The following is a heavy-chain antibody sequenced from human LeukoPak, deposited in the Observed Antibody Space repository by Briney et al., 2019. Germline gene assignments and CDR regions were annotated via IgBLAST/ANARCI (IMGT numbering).Heavy chain of an antibody. CDR3: AKVLATLRWFGELLYSGFDP. CDR1: GFTFSSYA. D-gene: IGHD3-10*01. J-gene: IGHJ5*02. V-gene: IGHV3-23*01. Sequence: GGSLRLSCAASGFTFSSYAMSWVRQAPGKGLEWVSAISGSGGSTYYADSVKGRFTISRDNSKNTLYLQMNSLRAEDTAVYYCAKVLATLRWFGELLYSGFDPWGQGTLVTVSS. CDR2: ISGSGGST.